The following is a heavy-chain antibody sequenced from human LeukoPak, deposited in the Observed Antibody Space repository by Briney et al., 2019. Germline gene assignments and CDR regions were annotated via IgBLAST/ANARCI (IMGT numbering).Heavy chain of an antibody. CDR3: ARVEYSGWNLEY. D-gene: IGHD5-12*01. V-gene: IGHV3-7*01. Sequence: GGSLRLSCAASGFTFRSYWMSWVRQAPGKGLEWVANINQGGSVQYYMDSVKGRFTISRDDAKNSLYVRMNSLRDEDTAVYYCARVEYSGWNLEYWGQGTLVTVSS. CDR2: INQGGSVQ. J-gene: IGHJ4*02. CDR1: GFTFRSYW.